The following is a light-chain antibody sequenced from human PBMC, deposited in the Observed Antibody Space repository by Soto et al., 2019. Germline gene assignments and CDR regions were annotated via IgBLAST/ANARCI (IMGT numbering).Light chain of an antibody. CDR2: DAY. CDR3: QHYKSYSPWT. V-gene: IGKV1-5*01. J-gene: IGKJ1*01. CDR1: QSISNW. Sequence: DIHMTESAATLSASVGDRVTITCRASQSISNWLAWYQQKPGKAPKLMIYDAYSLETGVPSRFSGSGSGTEFTLTISSLQPGDFATYYCQHYKSYSPWTFGQGTKVDIK.